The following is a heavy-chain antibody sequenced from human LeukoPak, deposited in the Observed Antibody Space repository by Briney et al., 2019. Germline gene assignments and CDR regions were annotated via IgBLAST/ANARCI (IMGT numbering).Heavy chain of an antibody. CDR2: IYYSGST. V-gene: IGHV4-39*07. Sequence: SETLSLTCTVSGGSISSSSYYWGWIRQPPGKGLEWIGSIYYSGSTYYNPSLKSRVTISVDTSKNQFSLKLSSVTAADTAVYYCARGSYYDILTGSYYYYMDVWGKGTTVTVSS. D-gene: IGHD3-9*01. J-gene: IGHJ6*03. CDR1: GGSISSSSYY. CDR3: ARGSYYDILTGSYYYYMDV.